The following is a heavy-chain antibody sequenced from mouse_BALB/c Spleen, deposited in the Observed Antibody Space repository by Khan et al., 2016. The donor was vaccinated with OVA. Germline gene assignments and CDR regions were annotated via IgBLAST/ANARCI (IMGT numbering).Heavy chain of an antibody. Sequence: DLVKPEASVKLSCKASGYTFTSYWINWIKQRPGQGLEWIGRIAPGSGSTYYNEMFKGKATLTVDTSSNTAYIQLSSLSSEDSAVYFCARSNYYGSSLYAMDYWGQGTSVTVSS. D-gene: IGHD1-1*01. CDR2: IAPGSGST. V-gene: IGHV1S41*01. CDR3: ARSNYYGSSLYAMDY. CDR1: GYTFTSYW. J-gene: IGHJ4*01.